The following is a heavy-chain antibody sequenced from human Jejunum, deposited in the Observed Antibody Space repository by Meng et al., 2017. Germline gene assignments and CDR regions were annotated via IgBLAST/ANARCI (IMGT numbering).Heavy chain of an antibody. D-gene: IGHD1-26*01. CDR2: FTRGGTT. Sequence: QVQLQQWGAGLLKPSETLSLTCAVYGGSIRGYFWCWIRQAPGEGLEWVGEFTRGGTTNYNPSLKSRVTISADTSKNQFSLTLSSVSAADTAVYYCARHEVDFDNWGQGTLVTVSS. V-gene: IGHV4-34*02. CDR3: ARHEVDFDN. CDR1: GGSIRGYF. J-gene: IGHJ4*02.